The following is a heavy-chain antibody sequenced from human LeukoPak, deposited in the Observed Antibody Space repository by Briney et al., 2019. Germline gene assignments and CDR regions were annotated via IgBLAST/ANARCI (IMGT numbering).Heavy chain of an antibody. D-gene: IGHD3-16*01. V-gene: IGHV3-23*01. CDR2: ISGSGGST. J-gene: IGHJ4*02. CDR3: AKRGSLGSSPRLYYFDY. CDR1: GFTFSSYG. Sequence: PGGSLRLSCAASGFTFSSYGMSWVRQAPGKGLEWVSVISGSGGSTYYADSVKGRFTISRDNSKNTLYLQMNSLRAEGTAVYYCAKRGSLGSSPRLYYFDYWGQGTLVTVSS.